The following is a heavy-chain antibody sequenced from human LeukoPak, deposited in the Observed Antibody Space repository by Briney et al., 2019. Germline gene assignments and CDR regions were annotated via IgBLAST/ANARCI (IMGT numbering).Heavy chain of an antibody. V-gene: IGHV4-4*02. CDR3: AREGGPYRPLDY. J-gene: IGHJ4*02. CDR2: VNLQGST. CDR1: GFSFNDAW. Sequence: GSLRLSCAASGFSFNDAWMSWVRQPPGKGLEWIGEVNLQGSTNYNPSLMGRVAIAVDTSENHISLQLTSVTAADTAVYYCAREGGPYRPLDYSGQGTLVTVSS.